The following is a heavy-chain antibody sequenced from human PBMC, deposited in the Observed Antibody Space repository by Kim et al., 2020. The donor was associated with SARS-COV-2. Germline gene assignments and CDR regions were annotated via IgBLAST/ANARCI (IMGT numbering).Heavy chain of an antibody. V-gene: IGHV3-15*01. CDR1: GFIFDNAW. D-gene: IGHD4-17*01. CDR3: TTFDFGDGDSRDY. CDR2: IKSEDDGGTA. Sequence: GGSLRLSCAASGFIFDNAWMTWVRQAPGRGLEWVGQIKSEDDGGTADFAAPVKGRFTISRDDLRHMVYLQMNSPKSEDTGVYYCTTFDFGDGDSRDYWGQGTLVTVSS. J-gene: IGHJ4*02.